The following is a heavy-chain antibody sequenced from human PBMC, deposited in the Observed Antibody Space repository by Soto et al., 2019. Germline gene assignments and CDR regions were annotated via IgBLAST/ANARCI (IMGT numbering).Heavy chain of an antibody. Sequence: GGSLRLFCAASGFSVDDYYMTWIRQVPGKGLEWISYITSGGSTYSARSVRGRFNISTDSAEDSAYLQMNSLTVDDTAVSYCGRDVCRGACFGGATDNWGQGTIVTVAS. V-gene: IGHV3-11*01. CDR3: GRDVCRGACFGGATDN. D-gene: IGHD2-21*01. J-gene: IGHJ4*02. CDR2: ITSGGST. CDR1: GFSVDDYY.